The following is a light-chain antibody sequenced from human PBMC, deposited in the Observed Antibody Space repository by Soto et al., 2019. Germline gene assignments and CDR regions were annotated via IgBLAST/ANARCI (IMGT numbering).Light chain of an antibody. Sequence: DIQMTQSPSTRSASVGDRVTITCRASQSISSWLAWYQQKPGKAPKFLIYKASNLEVGVPSRFSGSGSGTEFTLTISSLQPDDFATYYCQQYNSYSLTFGGGTKVDIK. CDR3: QQYNSYSLT. J-gene: IGKJ4*01. CDR2: KAS. CDR1: QSISSW. V-gene: IGKV1-5*03.